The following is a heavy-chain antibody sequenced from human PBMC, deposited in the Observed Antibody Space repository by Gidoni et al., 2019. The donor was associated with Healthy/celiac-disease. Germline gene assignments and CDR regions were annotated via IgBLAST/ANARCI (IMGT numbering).Heavy chain of an antibody. CDR1: GGSISSYY. J-gene: IGHJ5*02. Sequence: QVQLQESGPGLVKPSETLSLTCPVSGGSISSYYWSWIRQPPGKGLEWIGYIYYSGSTNYNPSLKSRVTISVDTSKNQFSLKLSSVTAADTAVYYCARPQGSKGWFDPWGQGTLVTVSS. CDR3: ARPQGSKGWFDP. CDR2: IYYSGST. V-gene: IGHV4-59*01.